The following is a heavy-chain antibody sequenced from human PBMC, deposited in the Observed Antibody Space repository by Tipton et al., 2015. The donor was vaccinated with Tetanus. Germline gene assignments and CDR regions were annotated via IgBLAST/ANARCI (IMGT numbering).Heavy chain of an antibody. Sequence: AVSGFTFDDYAMHWVRQAPGKGLEWVSGISWNSGSRGYADSVKGRFTISRDNAKNSLYLQMNSLRAEDTALYYCAKDISSYYYDSSGYYSYYFDYWGQGTLVTVSS. V-gene: IGHV3-9*01. CDR3: AKDISSYYYDSSGYYSYYFDY. CDR2: ISWNSGSR. J-gene: IGHJ4*02. CDR1: GFTFDDYA. D-gene: IGHD3-22*01.